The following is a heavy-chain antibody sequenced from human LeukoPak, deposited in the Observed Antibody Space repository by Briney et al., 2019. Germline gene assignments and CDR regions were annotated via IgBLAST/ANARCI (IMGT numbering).Heavy chain of an antibody. V-gene: IGHV3-48*04. CDR3: ARDSSSWYLAFDI. J-gene: IGHJ3*02. D-gene: IGHD6-13*01. Sequence: GGSLRLSCAASGFTFSSYGMNWVRQAPGKGLEWVSYISSSSGTIYYADSVKGRFTISRDNAKNSLYLQMNSLRAEDTAVYYCARDSSSWYLAFDIWGQGTMVTVSS. CDR1: GFTFSSYG. CDR2: ISSSSGTI.